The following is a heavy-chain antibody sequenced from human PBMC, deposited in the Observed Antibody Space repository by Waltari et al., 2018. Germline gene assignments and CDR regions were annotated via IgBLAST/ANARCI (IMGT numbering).Heavy chain of an antibody. V-gene: IGHV3-7*01. CDR3: AGGSGWLIDY. J-gene: IGHJ4*02. D-gene: IGHD6-19*01. CDR1: GFSFSTYW. Sequence: EVELVESGGDLVQPGGSLRLSCAASGFSFSTYWMSWVRQAPGKGLEWVANIKQDGSEKYYVDSVKGRFAISRDNPKNSLYLQMNSLSAEDTAVYYCAGGSGWLIDYGGQGTLVTVSS. CDR2: IKQDGSEK.